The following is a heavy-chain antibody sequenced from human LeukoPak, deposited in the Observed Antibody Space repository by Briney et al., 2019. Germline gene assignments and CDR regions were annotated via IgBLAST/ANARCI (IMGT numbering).Heavy chain of an antibody. Sequence: ASVKVSCKASGYTFTGYYMHWVRQSPGQGLEGRGWINPNSGGTNYAQKFQGRVTMTRDTSISTAYMELSRLRSDDTAVYYCARVSHPAYDSSGYYYGYWGQGTLVTVSS. V-gene: IGHV1-2*02. CDR3: ARVSHPAYDSSGYYYGY. CDR2: INPNSGGT. CDR1: GYTFTGYY. D-gene: IGHD3-22*01. J-gene: IGHJ4*02.